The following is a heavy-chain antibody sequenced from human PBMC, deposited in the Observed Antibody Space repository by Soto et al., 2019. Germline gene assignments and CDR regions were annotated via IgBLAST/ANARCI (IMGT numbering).Heavy chain of an antibody. Sequence: SETLSLTCSVSGDSISNLDYFSAWIRQPPGQALEYIGYIYKSATTYYNPSFESRVAISVDTSKSQFSLNVTSVTAADTAVYFCARGRYCLTGRCFPNWFDSWGQGALVTVSS. CDR3: ARGRYCLTGRCFPNWFDS. CDR1: GDSISNLDYF. CDR2: IYKSATT. J-gene: IGHJ5*01. V-gene: IGHV4-30-4*01. D-gene: IGHD7-27*01.